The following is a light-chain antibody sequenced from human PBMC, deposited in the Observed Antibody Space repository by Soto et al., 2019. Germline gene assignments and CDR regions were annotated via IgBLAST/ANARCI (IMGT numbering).Light chain of an antibody. J-gene: IGKJ5*01. CDR3: QQYGSSPPIT. Sequence: TQSPSTLSVSPGERATLSCRSSQTVSRNLAWYQQKPGQAPRLLIYGASSRATGIPDRFSGSGSGTDFTLTISRLESEDFAVYYCQQYGSSPPITFGQGTRLEIK. V-gene: IGKV3-20*01. CDR2: GAS. CDR1: QTVSRN.